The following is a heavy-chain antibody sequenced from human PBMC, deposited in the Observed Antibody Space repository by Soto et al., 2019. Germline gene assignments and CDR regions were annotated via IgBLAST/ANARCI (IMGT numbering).Heavy chain of an antibody. CDR3: AKGGGYYGSGSYLQTYYFDY. D-gene: IGHD3-10*01. Sequence: GGSLRLSCAASGFTFSSYAMSWVRQAPGKGQEWVSAISGSGGSTYYAESVKGRFTISRDNSKNTLYLQMNSLRAEDTAVYYCAKGGGYYGSGSYLQTYYFDYWGQGTLVTVSS. CDR1: GFTFSSYA. J-gene: IGHJ4*02. V-gene: IGHV3-23*01. CDR2: ISGSGGST.